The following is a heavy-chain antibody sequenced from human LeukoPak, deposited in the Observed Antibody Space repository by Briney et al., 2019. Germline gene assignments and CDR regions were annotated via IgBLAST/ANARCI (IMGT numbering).Heavy chain of an antibody. D-gene: IGHD2-8*01. V-gene: IGHV3-48*01. CDR1: GFTFSNYS. CDR2: ISSSSSTI. Sequence: PGGSLRLSCAASGFTFSNYSMNWVRQAPGKGLEWASYISSSSSTIYYVDSVKGRFTISRDHSNNSVSLQMTNLRVEDTAIYYCARGASRTSWPGIDYWGQGTLVTVSS. J-gene: IGHJ4*02. CDR3: ARGASRTSWPGIDY.